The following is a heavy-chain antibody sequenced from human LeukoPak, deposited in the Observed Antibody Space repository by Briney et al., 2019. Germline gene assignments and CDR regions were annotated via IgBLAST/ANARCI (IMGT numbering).Heavy chain of an antibody. CDR3: ARGRYCSSTSCIPGDY. J-gene: IGHJ4*02. Sequence: ASVKVSCKASGYTFTGYYMHWVRQAPGQGPEWMGWINPNSGGTNYAQKFQGRVTMTRDTSISTAYMELSRLRSDDTAVYYCARGRYCSSTSCIPGDYWGQGTLVTVSS. D-gene: IGHD2-2*01. V-gene: IGHV1-2*02. CDR1: GYTFTGYY. CDR2: INPNSGGT.